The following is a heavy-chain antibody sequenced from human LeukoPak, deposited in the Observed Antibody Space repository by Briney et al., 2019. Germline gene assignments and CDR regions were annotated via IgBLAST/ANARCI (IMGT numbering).Heavy chain of an antibody. CDR1: GGSFSGYY. Sequence: TSETLSLTCAVYGGSFSGYYWSWIRQPPGKGLEWIGEINHSGSTNYNPSLKSRVTISVDTSKNQFSLKLSSVTAADTAVYYCAGRSGGSCYLPDYWGQGTLVTVSS. J-gene: IGHJ4*02. CDR2: INHSGST. V-gene: IGHV4-34*01. CDR3: AGRSGGSCYLPDY. D-gene: IGHD2-15*01.